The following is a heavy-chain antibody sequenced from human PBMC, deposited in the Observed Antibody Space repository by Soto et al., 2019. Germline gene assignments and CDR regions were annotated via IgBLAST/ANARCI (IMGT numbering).Heavy chain of an antibody. D-gene: IGHD2-2*02. J-gene: IGHJ3*02. CDR3: AKLTYCSSTSCHKGDAFDI. CDR1: GFTFSSYG. V-gene: IGHV3-30*18. CDR2: ISYDGSNK. Sequence: GGSLRLSCAASGFTFSSYGMQWVRQAPGKGLECVAVISYDGSNKYYADSVKGRFTISRDNSKNTLYLQMNSLRAEDTAVYYCAKLTYCSSTSCHKGDAFDIWGQGTMVTVSS.